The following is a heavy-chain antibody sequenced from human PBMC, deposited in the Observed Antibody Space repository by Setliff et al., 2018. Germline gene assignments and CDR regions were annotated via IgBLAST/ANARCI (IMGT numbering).Heavy chain of an antibody. D-gene: IGHD6-19*01. V-gene: IGHV4-39*07. CDR2: VSYSGNT. CDR1: GGSISTTDYY. Sequence: PSETLSLTCTVSGGSISTTDYYWGWIRQPPGKGLEWIGCVSYSGNTYYSPSLKSRVTMFVDTSKNQFSLMLYSVTAADTAVYYCAREQWLDPPGYYYMDVWAKGTTVTVSS. J-gene: IGHJ6*03. CDR3: AREQWLDPPGYYYMDV.